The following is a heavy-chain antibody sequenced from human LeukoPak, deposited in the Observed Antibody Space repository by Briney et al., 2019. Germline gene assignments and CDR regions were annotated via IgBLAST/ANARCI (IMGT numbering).Heavy chain of an antibody. J-gene: IGHJ4*02. CDR3: ARGPGASSSSLLLFDY. V-gene: IGHV4-34*01. CDR1: GGSFSGYY. D-gene: IGHD6-6*01. Sequence: SSETLSLTCAVYGGSFSGYYWSWIRQPPGKGLEWIGEINHSGSTNYNPSLKSRVTISVDTSKNQFSLKLSSVNAADTAVYYCARGPGASSSSLLLFDYWGQGTLVTVSS. CDR2: INHSGST.